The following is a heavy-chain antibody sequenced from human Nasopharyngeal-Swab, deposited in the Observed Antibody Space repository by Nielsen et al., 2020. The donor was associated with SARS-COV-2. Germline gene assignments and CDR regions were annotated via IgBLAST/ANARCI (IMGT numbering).Heavy chain of an antibody. Sequence: GVLKISCTASEFNFGSYWMSWVRQAPGKGLEWVAHIKHDGSEKYYVDSVEGRFTISRDDAKNSLYLQMNSLRAEDTAVYYCARDGQQQLGDWYYYVDVWGNGTTVTVSS. CDR2: IKHDGSEK. D-gene: IGHD6-13*01. CDR3: ARDGQQQLGDWYYYVDV. CDR1: EFNFGSYW. J-gene: IGHJ6*03. V-gene: IGHV3-7*04.